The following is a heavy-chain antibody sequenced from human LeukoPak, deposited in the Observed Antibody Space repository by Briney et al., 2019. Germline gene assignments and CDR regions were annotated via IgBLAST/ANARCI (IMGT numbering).Heavy chain of an antibody. D-gene: IGHD4-17*01. Sequence: GGSLRLSCAASGFTFSSSAMCWVRQAPGKGLEWVSAISGSGDSTYYADSVKGRFTISRDNSKNTLYLQMNSLRAEDTAVYYCAKDVATDYGDYFFDYWGQGTLVTVSS. CDR2: ISGSGDST. V-gene: IGHV3-23*01. CDR3: AKDVATDYGDYFFDY. CDR1: GFTFSSSA. J-gene: IGHJ4*02.